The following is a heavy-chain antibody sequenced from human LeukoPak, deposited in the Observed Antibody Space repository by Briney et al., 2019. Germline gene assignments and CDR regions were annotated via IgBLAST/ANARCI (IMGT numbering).Heavy chain of an antibody. CDR3: ARDEGLWGVQQSIDY. D-gene: IGHD6-13*01. CDR2: ISAYNGNT. V-gene: IGHV1-18*01. Sequence: ASVKVSCKASGYTFTSYGISWVQQAPGQGLEWMGWISAYNGNTNYAQKLQGRVTMTTDTSTSTAYMELRSLRSDDTAVYYCARDEGLWGVQQSIDYWGQGTLVTVSS. CDR1: GYTFTSYG. J-gene: IGHJ4*02.